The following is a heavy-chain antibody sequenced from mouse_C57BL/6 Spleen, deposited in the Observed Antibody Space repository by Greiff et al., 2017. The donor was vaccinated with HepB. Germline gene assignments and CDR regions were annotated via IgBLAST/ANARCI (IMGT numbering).Heavy chain of an antibody. CDR1: GYTFTSYW. D-gene: IGHD2-4*01. V-gene: IGHV1-5*01. CDR2: IYPGNSET. CDR3: TRSYYDNEGPFAY. Sequence: VQLQQSGTVLARPGSSVKMSCKTSGYTFTSYWMHWVKQRPGQGLEWIGAIYPGNSETSYNQKFKGKAKLTAVTSASTAYMELSSLTNEDSAVYYCTRSYYDNEGPFAYWGQGTLVTVSS. J-gene: IGHJ3*01.